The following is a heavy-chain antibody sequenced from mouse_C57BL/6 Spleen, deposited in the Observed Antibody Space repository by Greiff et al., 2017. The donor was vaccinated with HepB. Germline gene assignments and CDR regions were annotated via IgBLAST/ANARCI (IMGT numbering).Heavy chain of an antibody. J-gene: IGHJ3*01. Sequence: QVQLQQPGAELVKPGASVKLSCKASGYTFTSYWMHWVKQRPGQGLEWIGMIHPNSGSTNYNEKFKSKATLTVDKSSSTAYMQLSSLTSEDSAVYYCVPYYSNYAWFAYWGQGTLVTVSA. CDR2: IHPNSGST. CDR3: VPYYSNYAWFAY. CDR1: GYTFTSYW. V-gene: IGHV1-64*01. D-gene: IGHD2-5*01.